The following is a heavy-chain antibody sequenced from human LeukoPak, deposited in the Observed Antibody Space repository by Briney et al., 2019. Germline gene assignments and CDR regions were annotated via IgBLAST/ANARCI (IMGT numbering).Heavy chain of an antibody. V-gene: IGHV3-15*01. CDR2: IKMKIAGGTK. CDR1: GFTVGNAW. CDR3: TTVRIAVAVTALWVTTTKYTFDY. D-gene: IGHD6-19*01. J-gene: IGHJ4*02. Sequence: GRSVTLSRAAEGFTVGNAWMRWARQDPGMGRECVVRIKMKIAGGTKDYAAPMKDRFSISRDDSKTTLYLQINSLKPEDTAVYYCTTVRIAVAVTALWVTTTKYTFDYWGQGTLVTVSS.